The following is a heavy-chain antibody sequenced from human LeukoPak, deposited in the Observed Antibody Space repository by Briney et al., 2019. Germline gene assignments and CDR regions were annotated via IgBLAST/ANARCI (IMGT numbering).Heavy chain of an antibody. CDR3: ARGRSSSWEGY. D-gene: IGHD6-13*01. CDR1: GFTFSSYA. J-gene: IGHJ4*02. Sequence: GGSLRLSCAASGFTFSSYAMHWVRQAPGKGLEWVAVISYDGSNKYYADSVKGRFTISRDNPKNTLYLQMNSLRAEDTAVYYCARGRSSSWEGYWGQGTLVTVSS. V-gene: IGHV3-30-3*01. CDR2: ISYDGSNK.